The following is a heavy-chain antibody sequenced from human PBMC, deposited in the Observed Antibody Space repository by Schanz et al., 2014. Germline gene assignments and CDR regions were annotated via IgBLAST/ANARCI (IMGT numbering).Heavy chain of an antibody. D-gene: IGHD1-1*01. CDR3: AKGRWNDGVDAFDV. V-gene: IGHV1-69*04. J-gene: IGHJ3*01. Sequence: QVHLEQSGAEVEKPGASVKVSCKASGYTVTYYGLNWVRQAPGHGLEWVGRFIPTLETANYGHELRDRVTLTADRSTNTAYMELNSLTFEDTAVYFCAKGRWNDGVDAFDVWGLGTMVTVSS. CDR1: GYTVTYYG. CDR2: FIPTLETA.